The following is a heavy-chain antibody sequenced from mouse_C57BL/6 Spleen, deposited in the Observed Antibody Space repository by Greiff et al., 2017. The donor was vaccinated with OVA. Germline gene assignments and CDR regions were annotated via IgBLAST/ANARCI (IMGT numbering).Heavy chain of an antibody. Sequence: EVQRVESGPELVKPGASVKISCKASGYSFTDYNMNWVKQSNGKSLEWIGVINPNDGTTSYNQKFKGKATLTVDQSSSTAYMQLNSLTSEDSAVYYCSRGHYGSNAWFAYWGPGTLVTVSA. J-gene: IGHJ3*01. CDR3: SRGHYGSNAWFAY. CDR2: INPNDGTT. V-gene: IGHV1-39*01. D-gene: IGHD1-1*01. CDR1: GYSFTDYN.